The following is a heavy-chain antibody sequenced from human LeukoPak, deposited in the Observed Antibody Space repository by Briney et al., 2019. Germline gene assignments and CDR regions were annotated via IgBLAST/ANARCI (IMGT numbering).Heavy chain of an antibody. Sequence: ASVKVSCKASGYTFTGHYLHWVRQAPGQGLEWMGWMNPNSGTTGYAQKFQGRVAMTRSTSITTAYMELSSLRSEDTAVYYCVLADILTGYYGVDYWGQGTLVTVSS. D-gene: IGHD3-9*01. J-gene: IGHJ4*02. CDR3: VLADILTGYYGVDY. CDR2: MNPNSGTT. V-gene: IGHV1-8*02. CDR1: GYTFTGHY.